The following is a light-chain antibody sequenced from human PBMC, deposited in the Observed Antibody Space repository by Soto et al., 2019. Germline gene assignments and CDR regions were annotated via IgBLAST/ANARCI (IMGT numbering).Light chain of an antibody. J-gene: IGKJ3*01. Sequence: ILLTQSPGTLSLSPGEGATLSCRASQSVSIHLAWYQQKGGQAPRLLMDDTSNRATGIPARFSGSGSGTDFTLTISSLEPEDFAVYYCQQRGNWPPGFTFGPGTKVDIK. CDR2: DTS. CDR3: QQRGNWPPGFT. CDR1: QSVSIH. V-gene: IGKV3-11*01.